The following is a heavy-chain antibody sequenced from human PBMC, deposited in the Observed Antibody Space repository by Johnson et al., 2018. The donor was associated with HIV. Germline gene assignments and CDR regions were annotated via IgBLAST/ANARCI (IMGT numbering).Heavy chain of an antibody. J-gene: IGHJ3*02. CDR2: IAWDGSSA. CDR3: ARDPYSGTYSALGI. Sequence: VQLVESGGDVVQPGGSLRLSCAASGFIFNNYAMHWVRQAPGKGLEWVSLIAWDGSSAYYADSVKGRFTISRDNSKNTLYLQMNSLRAEDTAEYYCARDPYSGTYSALGIWGQGTMVTFSS. D-gene: IGHD1-26*01. V-gene: IGHV3-43D*03. CDR1: GFIFNNYA.